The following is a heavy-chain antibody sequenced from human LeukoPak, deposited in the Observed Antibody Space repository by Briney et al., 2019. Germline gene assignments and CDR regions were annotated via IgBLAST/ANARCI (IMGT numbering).Heavy chain of an antibody. CDR3: ARMLVEVWFGELPPHLFDY. CDR2: ISAYNGNT. Sequence: ASVKVSCKASGYTFTSYGISWVRQAPGQGLEWMGWISAYNGNTNYAQKLQGRVTMTTDISTSTAYMELRSLRSDDTAVYYCARMLVEVWFGELPPHLFDYWGQGTLVTVSS. CDR1: GYTFTSYG. J-gene: IGHJ4*02. D-gene: IGHD3-10*01. V-gene: IGHV1-18*01.